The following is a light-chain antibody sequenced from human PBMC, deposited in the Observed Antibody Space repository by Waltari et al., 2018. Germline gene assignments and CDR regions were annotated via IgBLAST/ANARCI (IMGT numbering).Light chain of an antibody. CDR1: QSISNW. CDR3: QQYNTYSS. Sequence: DIQMTQSPSSLSASVGDTVTITCRASQSISNWLAWYQQKPGKAPILLIYKASILNSGVPSRFSASGSGTQFTLTSSSLQPGDFATYYCQQYNTYSSFGQGTKLEIK. V-gene: IGKV1-5*03. CDR2: KAS. J-gene: IGKJ2*01.